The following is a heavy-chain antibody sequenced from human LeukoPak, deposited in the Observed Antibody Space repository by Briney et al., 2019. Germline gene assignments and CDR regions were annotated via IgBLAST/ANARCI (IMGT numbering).Heavy chain of an antibody. CDR2: IWDTEIT. CDR3: ARGLVLATDDAFDI. D-gene: IGHD5-12*01. CDR1: GGSIRSYF. J-gene: IGHJ3*02. Sequence: SETLSLTCTVSGGSIRSYFWSWLRQPPGKGLEWIGYIWDTEITDYNPSLKSRVTISLDTSKSHFSLKLRSVTAADTALYFCARGLVLATDDAFDIWGQGTLVTVSS. V-gene: IGHV4-59*01.